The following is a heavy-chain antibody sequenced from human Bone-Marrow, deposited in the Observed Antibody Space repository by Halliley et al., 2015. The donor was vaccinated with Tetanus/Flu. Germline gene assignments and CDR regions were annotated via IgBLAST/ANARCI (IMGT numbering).Heavy chain of an antibody. D-gene: IGHD2-15*01. Sequence: IYYADSVKGRFIVSRDKAKNSLYLQMNSLRDEDTAVYYCASGGIDGWAVDFWGRGILVTVSS. CDR3: ASGGIDGWAVDF. CDR2: I. J-gene: IGHJ4*02. V-gene: IGHV3-48*02.